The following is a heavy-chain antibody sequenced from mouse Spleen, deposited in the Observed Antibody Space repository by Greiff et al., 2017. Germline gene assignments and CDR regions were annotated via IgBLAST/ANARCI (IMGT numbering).Heavy chain of an antibody. Sequence: QVQLQQPGAELVKPGTSVKLSCKASGYNFTSYWINWVKLRPGQGLEWIGDIYPGSGSTNYNDKFKSKATLTVDTSSSTAYMQLSSLASEDSALYYCARGRLLRSDYYAMDYWGQGTSVTVSS. V-gene: IGHV1-55*01. CDR1: GYNFTSYW. CDR3: ARGRLLRSDYYAMDY. D-gene: IGHD1-1*01. CDR2: IYPGSGST. J-gene: IGHJ4*01.